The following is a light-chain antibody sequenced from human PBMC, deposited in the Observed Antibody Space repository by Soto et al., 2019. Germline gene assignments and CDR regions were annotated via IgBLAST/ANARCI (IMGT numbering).Light chain of an antibody. V-gene: IGKV1-5*01. CDR1: QSITIW. J-gene: IGKJ1*01. CDR2: DPS. Sequence: DIQMTQSPSTLSASVGDRVTITCRASQSITIWLAWYQQKPGKAPKLLIFDPSSLESGVPSRFSGSGSGTEFTLTISSLQHDDFATYYCQHYNSYSWTFGQGTKVEIK. CDR3: QHYNSYSWT.